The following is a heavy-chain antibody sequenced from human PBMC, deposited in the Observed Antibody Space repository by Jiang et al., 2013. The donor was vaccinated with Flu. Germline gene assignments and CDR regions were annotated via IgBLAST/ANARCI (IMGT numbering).Heavy chain of an antibody. Sequence: QLLESGGGLVQPGGSLRLSCAASGFTFSSYALSWIRQAPGKGLEWVAAISGSGGSTLYADSVQGRFTISRDNSKTTLYLQMNSLRVEDTAEYFCAKESGRGYTFDDWGQG. CDR3: AKESGRGYTFDD. CDR2: ISGSGGST. V-gene: IGHV3-23*01. CDR1: GFTFSSYA. D-gene: IGHD5-18*01. J-gene: IGHJ4*02.